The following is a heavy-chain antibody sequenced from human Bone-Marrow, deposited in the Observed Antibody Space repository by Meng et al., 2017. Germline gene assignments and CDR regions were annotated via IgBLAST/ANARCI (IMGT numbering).Heavy chain of an antibody. CDR1: GFSFSNYE. Sequence: GGSLRLSCAASGFSFSNYEMNWVRQAPGKGLEWVSYISTSGGIIHYADSVKGRFTISRDNAKNSLYLQMNSLRAEDTAVYYCARSITMIVPNYWGQGTLVTVSS. J-gene: IGHJ4*02. CDR3: ARSITMIVPNY. CDR2: ISTSGGII. V-gene: IGHV3-48*03. D-gene: IGHD3-22*01.